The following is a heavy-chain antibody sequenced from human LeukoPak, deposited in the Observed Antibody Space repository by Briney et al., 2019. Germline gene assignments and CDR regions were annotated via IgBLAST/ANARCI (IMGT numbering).Heavy chain of an antibody. Sequence: GESLKISCKASGYSFSNYWIGWVRQMPGKGLELRGIIYPGDSDTRYSPSFQGQVTISADKSINTAYVQWSSLKAPDPAIYYCERLQWELPDYWGQGTLVTVSS. D-gene: IGHD1-26*01. CDR3: ERLQWELPDY. J-gene: IGHJ4*02. V-gene: IGHV5-51*01. CDR1: GYSFSNYW. CDR2: IYPGDSDT.